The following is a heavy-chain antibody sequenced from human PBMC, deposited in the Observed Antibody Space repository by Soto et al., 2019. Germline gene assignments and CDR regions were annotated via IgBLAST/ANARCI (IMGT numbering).Heavy chain of an antibody. D-gene: IGHD3-22*01. V-gene: IGHV3-33*01. CDR2: IWYDGSNK. CDR3: ARESDDSSGYYPYY. J-gene: IGHJ4*02. Sequence: QVQLVESGGGVVQPGRSLRLSCAASGFTFSSNGMHWVRQAPGKGLEWVAVIWYDGSNKYYADSVKGRFTISRDNSKNTLYLQMNSLRAEDTGVYYCARESDDSSGYYPYYWGQGTLVTVSS. CDR1: GFTFSSNG.